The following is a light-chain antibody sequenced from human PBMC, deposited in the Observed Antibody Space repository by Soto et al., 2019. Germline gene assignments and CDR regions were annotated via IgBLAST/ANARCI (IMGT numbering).Light chain of an antibody. CDR3: QQYSNWPPAIT. CDR1: ETISTH. J-gene: IGKJ5*01. Sequence: EIVLTQSPSTLSVSPGERATLSCRATETISTHLAGFQRKPGQPPRPLIHGSSTRATGVPDRFIGSGSGSDFTLIISILQSEDVALYYCQQYSNWPPAITFGQGTRLDI. V-gene: IGKV3-15*01. CDR2: GSS.